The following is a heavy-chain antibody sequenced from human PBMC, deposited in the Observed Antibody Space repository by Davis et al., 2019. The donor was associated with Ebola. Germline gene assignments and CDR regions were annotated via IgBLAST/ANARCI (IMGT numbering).Heavy chain of an antibody. V-gene: IGHV5-51*01. D-gene: IGHD1-26*01. CDR1: GYSFTSYW. CDR2: IYPGDSDT. J-gene: IGHJ4*02. CDR3: ARQGGGSGRLTSFDY. Sequence: GESLKISCKGSGYSFTSYWIGWVRQMPGKGLEWMGIIYPGDSDTRYSPSFQGQVTLSADKSIGTAYLQWKSLRASDTAIYYCARQGGGSGRLTSFDYWGQGTLVTVSS.